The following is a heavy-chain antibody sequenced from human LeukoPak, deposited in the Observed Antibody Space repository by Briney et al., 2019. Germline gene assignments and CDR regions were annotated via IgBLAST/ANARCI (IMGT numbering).Heavy chain of an antibody. CDR2: IYYSGST. V-gene: IGHV4-39*01. Sequence: SETLSLTCTVSGGSISSSSYYWGWIRQPPGKGLEWIGSIYYSGSTYYNPSLKSRVTISVDTSKNQFSLKLSSVTAADTVVYYCARKSLPVGAFDIWGQGTMVTVSS. CDR3: ARKSLPVGAFDI. D-gene: IGHD1-26*01. J-gene: IGHJ3*02. CDR1: GGSISSSSYY.